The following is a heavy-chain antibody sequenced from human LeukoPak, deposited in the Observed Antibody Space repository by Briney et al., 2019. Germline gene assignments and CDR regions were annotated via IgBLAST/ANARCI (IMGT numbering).Heavy chain of an antibody. CDR1: GGTFSSYA. J-gene: IGHJ6*02. Sequence: SVKVSCKASGGTFSSYAISWVRQAPGQGLEWMGRIIPILGIANYAQKFQGRVTITADKSTSTAYMELSSLRSEDTAVYYCASLEMASNYYYYGMDVWGQGTTVTVSS. D-gene: IGHD5-24*01. V-gene: IGHV1-69*04. CDR2: IIPILGIA. CDR3: ASLEMASNYYYYGMDV.